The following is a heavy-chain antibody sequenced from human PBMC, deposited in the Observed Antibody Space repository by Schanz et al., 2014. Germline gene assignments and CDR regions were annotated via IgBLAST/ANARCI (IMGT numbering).Heavy chain of an antibody. CDR3: ARSPNRGISHYYYYGMDV. V-gene: IGHV3-53*04. CDR1: GFTVSSNH. D-gene: IGHD3-10*01. CDR2: IYTGGGT. J-gene: IGHJ6*02. Sequence: DVQLVESGGDLVQPGGSLRLSCAASGFTVSSNHMSWVRQAPGKGLDWVSVIYTGGGTFYADSVKGRFTISRHSFKNTLYLQLNSLRAEDTAVYYCARSPNRGISHYYYYGMDVWGQGTTVTVSS.